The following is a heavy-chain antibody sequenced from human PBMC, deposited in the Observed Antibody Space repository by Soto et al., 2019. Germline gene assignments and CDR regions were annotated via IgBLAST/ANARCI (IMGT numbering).Heavy chain of an antibody. V-gene: IGHV3-53*04. Sequence: EVQLVESGGGLVQPGGSLRLSCVVSGFSVSSSYMSWVRQAPEKGLEWVSVFYSGGTTYYADSVKGRFTISRHSSNNTMSRKMLSLVPADSAVYYCLGPSRDFNYWGQGKLLTVCS. D-gene: IGHD1-26*01. J-gene: IGHJ4*02. CDR3: LGPSRDFNY. CDR1: GFSVSSSY. CDR2: FYSGGTT.